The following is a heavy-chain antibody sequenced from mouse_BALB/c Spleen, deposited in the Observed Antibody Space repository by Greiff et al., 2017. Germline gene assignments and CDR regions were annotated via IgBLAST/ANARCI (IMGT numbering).Heavy chain of an antibody. J-gene: IGHJ2*01. CDR2: ISSGGST. D-gene: IGHD1-1*01. CDR3: ARNYYGSGYFDY. Sequence: EVHLVESGGGLVKPGGSLKLSCAASGFTFSSYAMSWVRQTPEKRLEWVASISSGGSTYYPDSVKGRFTISRDNARNILYLQMSSLRSEDTAVYYCARNYYGSGYFDYWGQGTTLTVSS. CDR1: GFTFSSYA. V-gene: IGHV5-6-5*01.